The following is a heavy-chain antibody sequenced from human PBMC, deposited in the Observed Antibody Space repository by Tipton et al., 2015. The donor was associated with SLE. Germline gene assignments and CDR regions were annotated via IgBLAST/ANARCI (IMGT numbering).Heavy chain of an antibody. Sequence: RSLRLSCAASGFTFSNYAIHWVRQAPGKGLEWVAGIRYDGTNEYYTDSVEGRFTASRDNSKNTVFLQMSSLRPEDTAVYYCARVIAAPPYGMDVWGQGTTVTVSS. CDR1: GFTFSNYA. CDR3: ARVIAAPPYGMDV. CDR2: IRYDGTNE. J-gene: IGHJ6*02. V-gene: IGHV3-30*04. D-gene: IGHD6-13*01.